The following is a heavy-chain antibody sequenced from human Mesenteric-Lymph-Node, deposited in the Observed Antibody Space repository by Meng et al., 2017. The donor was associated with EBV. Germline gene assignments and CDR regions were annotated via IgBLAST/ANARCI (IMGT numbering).Heavy chain of an antibody. V-gene: IGHV4-4*02. D-gene: IGHD3-10*01. CDR2: IFHSGST. CDR3: ARHGPGGGDYFDY. J-gene: IGHJ4*02. CDR1: GGAVSSKNW. Sequence: QVQLQLSGPGLVKPSEXLSLTCDVSGGAVSSKNWWSWVRHSPGKGLEWIGEIFHSGSTNYSPSLQSRVTISTDTSKNLFSLRLSSVTAADTAVYYCARHGPGGGDYFDYWGQGTLVTVSS.